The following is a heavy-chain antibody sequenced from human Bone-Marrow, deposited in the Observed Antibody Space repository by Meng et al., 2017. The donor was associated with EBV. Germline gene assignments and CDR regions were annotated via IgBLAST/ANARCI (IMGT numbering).Heavy chain of an antibody. CDR2: IWNDGNKK. CDR3: AREWNQQWLFDY. J-gene: IGHJ4*02. Sequence: QVQLVASGAGLLQPGKALDLSCVASGFTFRGYGMHWVRQSPGKGLEWVAVIWNDGNKKYYADSVKGRFTISRDNAKNTLYLQMNSLRAEDTAVYYCAREWNQQWLFDYWGQGTLVTVSS. V-gene: IGHV3-33*01. D-gene: IGHD6-19*01. CDR1: GFTFRGYG.